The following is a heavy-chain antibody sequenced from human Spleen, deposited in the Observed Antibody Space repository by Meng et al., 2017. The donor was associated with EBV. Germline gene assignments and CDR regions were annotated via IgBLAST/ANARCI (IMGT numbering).Heavy chain of an antibody. CDR1: GGSVSSTSCY. V-gene: IGHV4-61*01. CDR2: VYYSGST. CDR3: AGENPARGNWFDP. Sequence: QVQLQQSGAGLVKPLETLSLTCPVSGGSVSSTSCYWSWIRQPPGKRREWIVYVYYSGSTNYNPSLKSRVTISVDTSKNQFFLNLNSGTAADTAVYYCAGENPARGNWFDPWGQGALVTVSS. J-gene: IGHJ5*02. D-gene: IGHD3-10*01.